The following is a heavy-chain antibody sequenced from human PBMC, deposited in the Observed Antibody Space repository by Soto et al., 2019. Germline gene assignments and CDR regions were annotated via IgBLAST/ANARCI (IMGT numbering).Heavy chain of an antibody. D-gene: IGHD3-22*01. Sequence: QVQLVQSGAEVKKPGSSVKVSCKASGGTFDNYAITWVRQAPGQGLEWMGGIIPMLDSANYAEKFQDRVTITGDESTSTAYMEVSSLRSEDTAMYYCARMYYYDSGGKTYFYYGMDVWGQGTTVTVSS. CDR1: GGTFDNYA. CDR2: IIPMLDSA. J-gene: IGHJ6*02. V-gene: IGHV1-69*12. CDR3: ARMYYYDSGGKTYFYYGMDV.